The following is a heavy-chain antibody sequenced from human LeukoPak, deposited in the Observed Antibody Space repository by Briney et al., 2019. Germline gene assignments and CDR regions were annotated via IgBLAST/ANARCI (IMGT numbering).Heavy chain of an antibody. CDR1: VFTFSSYA. D-gene: IGHD3-10*01. CDR2: ISGSGGST. CDR3: AKAWYYYGSGRPEYYFDY. V-gene: IGHV3-23*01. J-gene: IGHJ4*02. Sequence: GGSLRLSCAASVFTFSSYAMIWVRQAPGKGLEWGSAISGSGGSTYYADSVKVRFTISRDNSKNTLYLQMNNLRAEDTAVYYCAKAWYYYGSGRPEYYFDYWGQGTLVTVSS.